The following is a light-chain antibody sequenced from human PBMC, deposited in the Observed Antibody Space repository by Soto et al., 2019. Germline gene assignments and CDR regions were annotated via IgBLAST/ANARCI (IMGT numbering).Light chain of an antibody. V-gene: IGKV3-20*01. Sequence: EIVLTQSPGTLSLSPGERATLSCRASQSVSSSFLAWYQQKPGQPPRLLIYGASSRATGIPDRFSGSGSGTDFTLTISRLEPEDVAVYSCQQYGSSPLTFGGGTKVEIK. CDR3: QQYGSSPLT. CDR2: GAS. J-gene: IGKJ4*01. CDR1: QSVSSSF.